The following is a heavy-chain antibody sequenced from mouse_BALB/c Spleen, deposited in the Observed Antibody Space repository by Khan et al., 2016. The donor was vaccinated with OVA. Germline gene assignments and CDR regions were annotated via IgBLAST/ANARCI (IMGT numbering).Heavy chain of an antibody. CDR3: ARLAYYYYIESFAY. J-gene: IGHJ3*01. Sequence: EVQLVESGGDLVKTGGSLKLSCAASGFTFSTYGMSWVRQTPDKRLEWVATINSGGHYTYYIDSVKGRFTISRDNAKNFLYLQMTSLRSEDTAMYYCARLAYYYYIESFAYWGQGTLVTVSA. D-gene: IGHD1-1*02. CDR1: GFTFSTYG. V-gene: IGHV5-6*01. CDR2: INSGGHYT.